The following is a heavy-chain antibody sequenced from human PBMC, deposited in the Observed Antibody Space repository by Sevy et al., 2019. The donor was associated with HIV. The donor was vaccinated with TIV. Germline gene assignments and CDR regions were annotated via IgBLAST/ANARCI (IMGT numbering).Heavy chain of an antibody. CDR1: GFSFSEYY. CDR3: AKDAKGHGDYAFDI. CDR2: ISSRSSHT. J-gene: IGHJ3*02. D-gene: IGHD4-17*01. Sequence: GGSLRLSCVASGFSFSEYYISWIRQAPGKGLEWVSYISSRSSHTNFADSVKGRFTISRDNAKNLLYLQMNSLRAEDTAVYYCAKDAKGHGDYAFDIWGQGTMVTVSS. V-gene: IGHV3-11*05.